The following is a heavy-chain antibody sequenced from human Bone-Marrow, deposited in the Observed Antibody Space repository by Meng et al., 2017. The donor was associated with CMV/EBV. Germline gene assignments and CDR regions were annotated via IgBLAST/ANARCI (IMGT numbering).Heavy chain of an antibody. J-gene: IGHJ6*01. V-gene: IGHV3-69-1*02. CDR1: GFTFSDYQ. D-gene: IGHD1-26*01. CDR2: IARNRTI. CDR3: AREGGSYYGRYGMDV. Sequence: GESLKISCAASGFTFSDYQMNWVRRAPGKGLGWVSYIARNRTIFYAGSVKGRFTISRDNAKNSLYLQMNSLRAEDTAVYYCAREGGSYYGRYGMDVWGQGTTVTVSS.